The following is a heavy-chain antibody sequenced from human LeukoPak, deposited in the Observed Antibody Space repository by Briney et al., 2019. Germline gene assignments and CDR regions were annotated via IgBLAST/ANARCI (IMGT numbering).Heavy chain of an antibody. J-gene: IGHJ4*02. Sequence: ASVKVSCKASGYTFTSYDINWVRQATGQGLEWMGWMNPNSGNTGYAQKFQGRVTMTRNTSISTAYMELSSLRSEDTAVYYCAYRKDYGDYGPGDYWGQGTLVTVSS. CDR2: MNPNSGNT. CDR3: AYRKDYGDYGPGDY. D-gene: IGHD4-17*01. CDR1: GYTFTSYD. V-gene: IGHV1-8*01.